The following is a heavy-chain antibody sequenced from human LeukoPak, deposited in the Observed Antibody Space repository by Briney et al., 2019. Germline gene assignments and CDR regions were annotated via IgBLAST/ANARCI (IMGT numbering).Heavy chain of an antibody. D-gene: IGHD3-10*01. CDR2: ISSDGKSI. V-gene: IGHV3-74*01. J-gene: IGHJ4*02. CDR1: VLNIGSYW. Sequence: GGSLRLSCAASVLNIGSYWMNWVRQGPGKGLVGVARISSDGKSISYADSVKGRFTISRDNSKNTLYLQMDSLRAEDTAVYYCASASSESYYWALDYWGQGTLVTVSS. CDR3: ASASSESYYWALDY.